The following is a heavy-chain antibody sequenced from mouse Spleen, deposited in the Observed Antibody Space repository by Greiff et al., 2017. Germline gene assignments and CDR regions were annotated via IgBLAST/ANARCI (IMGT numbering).Heavy chain of an antibody. CDR3: ARSGVLQLHAMDY. J-gene: IGHJ4*01. Sequence: QVQLQQSGAELVKPGASVKISCKASGYAFSSYWMNWVKQRPGKGLEWIGQIYPGDGDTNYNGKFKGKATLTADKSSSTAYMQLSSLTSEDSAVYFCARSGVLQLHAMDYWGQGTSVTVSS. CDR2: IYPGDGDT. CDR1: GYAFSSYW. V-gene: IGHV1-80*01. D-gene: IGHD1-2*01.